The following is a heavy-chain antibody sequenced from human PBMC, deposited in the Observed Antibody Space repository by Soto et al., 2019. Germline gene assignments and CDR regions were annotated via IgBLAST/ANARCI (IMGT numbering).Heavy chain of an antibody. Sequence: GGSLRLSCSASGFTFSSYCMSWVRPAPGKGLEWVANIKQDGSEKYYVDSVKGRFTISRDNAKNSLYLQMNSLRAEDTAVYYCARVPRRGYYYLDFRHWGQGTLVTVSS. CDR2: IKQDGSEK. CDR1: GFTFSSYC. D-gene: IGHD3-22*01. CDR3: ARVPRRGYYYLDFRH. V-gene: IGHV3-7*01. J-gene: IGHJ1*01.